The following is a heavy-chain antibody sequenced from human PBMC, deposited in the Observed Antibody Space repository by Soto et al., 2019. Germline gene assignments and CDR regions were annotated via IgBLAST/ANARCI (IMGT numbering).Heavy chain of an antibody. Sequence: ASVKVSCKASGYTFTSYDINWVRQATGQGLERMGWMNPNSGNTGYAQKFQGRVTMTRNTSISTAYMELSSLRSEDTAVYYCARATDYDFWSGYYYGMDVWGQGTTVTVSS. J-gene: IGHJ6*02. CDR2: MNPNSGNT. V-gene: IGHV1-8*01. CDR1: GYTFTSYD. CDR3: ARATDYDFWSGYYYGMDV. D-gene: IGHD3-3*01.